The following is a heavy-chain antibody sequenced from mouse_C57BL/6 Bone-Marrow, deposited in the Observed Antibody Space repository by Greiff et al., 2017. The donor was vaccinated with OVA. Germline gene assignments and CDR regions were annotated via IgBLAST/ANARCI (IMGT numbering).Heavy chain of an antibody. CDR3: ARQGITTVGAHYYSMYY. CDR2: ISSGGGYT. J-gene: IGHJ4*01. CDR1: GFTFSSYG. V-gene: IGHV5-6*01. D-gene: IGHD1-1*01. Sequence: EVHLVESGGDLVKPGGSLKLSCAASGFTFSSYGMSWVRQTPDKRLEWVATISSGGGYTYYPDSVKGRFTLSRDNAKNTLDLQMSSLKSEDTAMYYVARQGITTVGAHYYSMYYWGQGTSVTVSA.